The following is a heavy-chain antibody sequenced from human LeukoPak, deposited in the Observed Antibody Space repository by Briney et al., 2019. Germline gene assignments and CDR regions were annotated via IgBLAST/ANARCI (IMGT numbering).Heavy chain of an antibody. J-gene: IGHJ3*02. Sequence: SETLSLTCAVYGGSFSGYYWSWIRQPLGKGLEWIGEINHSGSTNYNPSLKSRVTISVDTSKNQFSLKLSSVTAAGTAVYYCARGQYDSSGSFDIWGQGTMVTVSS. CDR1: GGSFSGYY. D-gene: IGHD3-22*01. CDR3: ARGQYDSSGSFDI. CDR2: INHSGST. V-gene: IGHV4-34*01.